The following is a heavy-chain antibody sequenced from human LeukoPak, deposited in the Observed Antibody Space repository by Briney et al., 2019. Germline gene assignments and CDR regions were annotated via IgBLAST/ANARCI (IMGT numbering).Heavy chain of an antibody. CDR1: GFTFSSYA. V-gene: IGHV3-23*01. D-gene: IGHD2-2*01. J-gene: IGHJ4*02. CDR2: ISGSGGST. Sequence: GGSLRLSCAASGFTFSSYAMSWVRQAPGKGLEWVSAISGSGGSTYYADSVKGRFTISRDNSKNTLYLQMNSLRAEDTAVYYCAKDSAEYCSSTNCSWFDYWGQGTLVTVSS. CDR3: AKDSAEYCSSTNCSWFDY.